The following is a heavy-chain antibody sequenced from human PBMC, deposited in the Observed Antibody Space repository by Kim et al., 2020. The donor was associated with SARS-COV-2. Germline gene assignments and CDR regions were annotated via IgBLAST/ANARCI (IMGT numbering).Heavy chain of an antibody. CDR2: IYSGGRT. CDR1: GFTVSSNY. J-gene: IGHJ4*02. CDR3: ASRPNTGEYYFDY. V-gene: IGHV3-66*01. Sequence: GGSLRLSCAASGFTVSSNYMSWVRQAPGKGLEWLSVIYSGGRTYYAASVKGRFTISRDNSKNTLCLQMNSLRAEDTAVYYCASRPNTGEYYFDYWGQGTLVTVSS. D-gene: IGHD3-16*01.